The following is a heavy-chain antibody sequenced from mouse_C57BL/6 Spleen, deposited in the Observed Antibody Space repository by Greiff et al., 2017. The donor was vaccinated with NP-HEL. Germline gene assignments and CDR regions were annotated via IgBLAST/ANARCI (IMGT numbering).Heavy chain of an antibody. J-gene: IGHJ4*01. V-gene: IGHV1-52*01. D-gene: IGHD6-2*01. Sequence: QVQLQQPGAELVRPGSSVKLSCKASGYTFTSYWMHWVKQRPIQGLEWIGNIDPSDSETHYNQKFKDKATLTVDKSSSTAYMQLSSLTSEDSAVYYCARSLGDYAMDYWGQGTSVTVSS. CDR2: IDPSDSET. CDR1: GYTFTSYW. CDR3: ARSLGDYAMDY.